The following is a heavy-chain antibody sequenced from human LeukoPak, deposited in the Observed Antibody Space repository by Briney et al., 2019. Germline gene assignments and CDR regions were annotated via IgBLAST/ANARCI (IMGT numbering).Heavy chain of an antibody. D-gene: IGHD5-18*01. J-gene: IGHJ3*02. CDR2: ISYDGSNK. CDR3: AKDLHMIQLWEDAFDI. CDR1: GFTFSSYG. V-gene: IGHV3-30*18. Sequence: GGSLRLSCAASGFTFSSYGMHWVRQAPGKGLEWVAVISYDGSNKYYADSVKGRFTISRDNSKNTLYLQMNSLRAEDTAVYYCAKDLHMIQLWEDAFDIWGQGTMVTVSS.